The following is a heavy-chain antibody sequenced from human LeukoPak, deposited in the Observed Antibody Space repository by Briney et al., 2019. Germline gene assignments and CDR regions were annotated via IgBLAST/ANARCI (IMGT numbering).Heavy chain of an antibody. Sequence: PGGSLRLSCAASGFTFSTYWMSWVRQAPGKGLEWVANIKQDGSEKYYLDSVKGRFTISRDNAKNSLYLQMNSLRAEDTAVYFRTREAAAGIDYWGQGTLVTASS. CDR1: GFTFSTYW. D-gene: IGHD6-13*01. J-gene: IGHJ4*02. CDR2: IKQDGSEK. V-gene: IGHV3-7*01. CDR3: TREAAAGIDY.